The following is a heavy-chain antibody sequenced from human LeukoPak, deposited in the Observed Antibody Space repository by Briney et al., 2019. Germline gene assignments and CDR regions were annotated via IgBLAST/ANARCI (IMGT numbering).Heavy chain of an antibody. CDR1: GGSISSSSYY. D-gene: IGHD2-8*01. V-gene: IGHV4-31*03. Sequence: SEALSLTCTVSGGSISSSSYYWGWIRQPPGKGLEWIGYIYYSGSTYYNPSLMSRLTMSVDMSKNQFSLKLTSVTSADTAVYFCVRSSRWSEGYFDYWGQGALVTVSS. J-gene: IGHJ4*02. CDR3: VRSSRWSEGYFDY. CDR2: IYYSGST.